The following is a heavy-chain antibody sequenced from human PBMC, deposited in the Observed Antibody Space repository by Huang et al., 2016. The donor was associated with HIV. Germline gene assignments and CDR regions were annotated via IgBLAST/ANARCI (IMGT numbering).Heavy chain of an antibody. V-gene: IGHV1-69*13. Sequence: QVQLVQSGAEVKKPGSSVKVSCKASGGTFNSQTVSWVRQAPGQGLEWMGGIIPNSGTANYAQKFQGRVTITADDSTSTAHMELSSLTSEDTAMYYCARDGGRGYSYGYMDSWGQGTLVTVSS. CDR2: IIPNSGTA. J-gene: IGHJ1*01. CDR1: GGTFNSQT. CDR3: ARDGGRGYSYGYMDS. D-gene: IGHD5-18*01.